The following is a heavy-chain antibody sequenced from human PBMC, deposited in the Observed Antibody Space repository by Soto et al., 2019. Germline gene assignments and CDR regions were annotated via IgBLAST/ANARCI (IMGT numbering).Heavy chain of an antibody. V-gene: IGHV3-33*01. J-gene: IGHJ6*03. D-gene: IGHD6-6*01. Sequence: GGSLRLSCAASGFTFSSYGMHWVRQVPGKGLEWVAVIWYDGSNKYYADSVKGRFTISRDNSKNTLYLQMNSLRAEDTAVYYCASDYSSSAYMDVWGKGTTVTVSS. CDR3: ASDYSSSAYMDV. CDR2: IWYDGSNK. CDR1: GFTFSSYG.